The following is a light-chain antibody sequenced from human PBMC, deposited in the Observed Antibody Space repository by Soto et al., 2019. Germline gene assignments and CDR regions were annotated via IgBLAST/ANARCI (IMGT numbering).Light chain of an antibody. CDR2: DAS. V-gene: IGKV3-15*01. CDR3: QQYNTYPWT. CDR1: QSVSSG. Sequence: EMVMTQSPATLSVSPGERATLSCRASQSVSSGLAWYQQKPGQTPRLLIYDASTRATGISARFSGSGSGTEFTLTISSLQPDDFATYYCQQYNTYPWTFGQGTKVDIK. J-gene: IGKJ1*01.